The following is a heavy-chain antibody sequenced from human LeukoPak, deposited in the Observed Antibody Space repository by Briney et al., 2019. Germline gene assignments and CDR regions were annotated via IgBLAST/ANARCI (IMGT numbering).Heavy chain of an antibody. CDR1: GGSISSYY. V-gene: IGHV4-59*01. CDR2: IYYSGNT. CDR3: ARTMAGVYRFDP. J-gene: IGHJ5*02. Sequence: SETLSLTCTVSGGSISSYYWSWIRQPPGKGLEWIGYIYYSGNTNYNPSLKSRVTISVDTSKNQFSLKLSSVTAADTAVYYCARTMAGVYRFDPWGQGTPVTVSS. D-gene: IGHD5/OR15-5a*01.